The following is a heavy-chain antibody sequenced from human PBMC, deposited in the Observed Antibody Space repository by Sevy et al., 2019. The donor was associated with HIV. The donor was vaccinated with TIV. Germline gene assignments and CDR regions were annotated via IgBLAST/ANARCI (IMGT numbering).Heavy chain of an antibody. CDR1: GFNFSGST. J-gene: IGHJ4*02. D-gene: IGHD6-19*01. Sequence: GGSLRLSCAASGFNFSGSTMYWVRQASGKGLEWVGRIRRKVNIYATAYAASVKGRFTISRDDSKNTAYLQMNGLKTEDTAMNYCSSQRSIAVAGDYFDYWGQGTLVTVSS. V-gene: IGHV3-73*01. CDR3: SSQRSIAVAGDYFDY. CDR2: IRRKVNIYAT.